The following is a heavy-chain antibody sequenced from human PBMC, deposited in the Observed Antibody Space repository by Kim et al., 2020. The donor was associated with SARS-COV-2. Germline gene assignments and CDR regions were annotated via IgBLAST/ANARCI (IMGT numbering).Heavy chain of an antibody. D-gene: IGHD3-10*01. J-gene: IGHJ4*02. CDR1: GFTVSNNY. CDR3: ASGLRRDY. Sequence: GSLRLSCAASGFTVSNNYMNWVRQAPGKGLEWVSVIYSGDNTHYAESVKGRFTISRDNSKNTLYLQMTSLRAEDTAVYYCASGLRRDYWGQGTLVTVSS. CDR2: IYSGDNT. V-gene: IGHV3-66*01.